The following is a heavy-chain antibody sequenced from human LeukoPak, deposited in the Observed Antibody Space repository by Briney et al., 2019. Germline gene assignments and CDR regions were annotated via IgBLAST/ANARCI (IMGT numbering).Heavy chain of an antibody. CDR2: TYYRSKWSN. CDR1: GDTVSSNLVT. D-gene: IGHD1-26*01. J-gene: IGHJ3*02. V-gene: IGHV6-1*01. Sequence: SQTLSLTCAISGDTVSSNLVTWNWIRQSSSRGLEWLGRTYYRSKWSNDYAVSLKSRITINPDTSKNQFSLQLNSVTPEDTAVYYCARGLSGSYPDDAFDIWGQGTMVTVSS. CDR3: ARGLSGSYPDDAFDI.